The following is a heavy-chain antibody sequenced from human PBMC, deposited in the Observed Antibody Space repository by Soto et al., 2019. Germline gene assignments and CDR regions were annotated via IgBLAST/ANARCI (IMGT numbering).Heavy chain of an antibody. J-gene: IGHJ4*02. Sequence: EVPLVESGGGLVKPGASLRLSCAASGFTFTNAWMNWARQAPGKGLDWVGRIRSKTDGGTPDYAAPVKGRFTISRDDSKNTLYVQMNSLKTEDTAIYYCTTEKGYWCQGTLVTVSS. V-gene: IGHV3-15*07. CDR2: IRSKTDGGTP. CDR3: TTEKGY. CDR1: GFTFTNAW.